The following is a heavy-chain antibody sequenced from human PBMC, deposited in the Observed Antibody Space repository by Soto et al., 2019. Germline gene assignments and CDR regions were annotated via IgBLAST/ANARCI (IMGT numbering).Heavy chain of an antibody. CDR1: GYTFTSYG. D-gene: IGHD3-10*01. Sequence: GASVKVSCKASGYTFTSYGISWVRQAPGQGLEWMGWISAYNGNTNYAQKLQGRVTMTTDTSTSTAYMELRSLRSDDTAVYYCARDLGAESFGLFDYWGQGTLVTVSS. J-gene: IGHJ4*02. CDR3: ARDLGAESFGLFDY. CDR2: ISAYNGNT. V-gene: IGHV1-18*01.